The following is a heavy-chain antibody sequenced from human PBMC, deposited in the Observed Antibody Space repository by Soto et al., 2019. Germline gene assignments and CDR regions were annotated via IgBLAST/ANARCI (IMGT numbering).Heavy chain of an antibody. D-gene: IGHD6-19*01. CDR3: ARGTLYGLGYSSGWPNFDY. CDR1: GFTFSSYA. Sequence: QVQLVESGGGVVQPGRSLRLSCAASGFTFSSYAMHWVRQAPGKGLEWVAVISYDGINKYYADSVKGGFTISRDNSKNTRYLQINSLRTADTAVYYCARGTLYGLGYSSGWPNFDYWGQGTLVTVSS. V-gene: IGHV3-30-3*01. J-gene: IGHJ4*02. CDR2: ISYDGINK.